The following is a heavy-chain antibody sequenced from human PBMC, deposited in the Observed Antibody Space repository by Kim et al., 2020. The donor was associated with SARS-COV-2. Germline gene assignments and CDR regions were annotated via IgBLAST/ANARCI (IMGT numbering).Heavy chain of an antibody. CDR1: GYTFTSYA. CDR2: INTNTGNP. V-gene: IGHV7-4-1*02. D-gene: IGHD5-12*01. J-gene: IGHJ6*02. CDR3: ARDGQFMLMATISPDYYYGMDV. Sequence: ASVKVSCKASGYTFTSYAMNWVRQAPGQGLEWMGWINTNTGNPTYAQGFTGRFVFSLDTSVSTAYLQISSLKAEDTAVYYCARDGQFMLMATISPDYYYGMDVWGQGTTVTVSS.